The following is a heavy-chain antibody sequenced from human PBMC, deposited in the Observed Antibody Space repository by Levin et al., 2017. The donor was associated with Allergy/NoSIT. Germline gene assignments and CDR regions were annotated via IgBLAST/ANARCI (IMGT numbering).Heavy chain of an antibody. V-gene: IGHV4-59*01. D-gene: IGHD4-23*01. CDR2: IYYSGST. CDR3: ARVNYGGPEWFDP. J-gene: IGHJ5*02. CDR1: GGSISSYY. Sequence: SETLSLTCTVSGGSISSYYWSWIRQPPGKGLEWIGYIYYSGSTNYNPSLKSRVTISVDTSKNQFSLKLSSVTAADTAVYYCARVNYGGPEWFDPWGQGTLVTVSS.